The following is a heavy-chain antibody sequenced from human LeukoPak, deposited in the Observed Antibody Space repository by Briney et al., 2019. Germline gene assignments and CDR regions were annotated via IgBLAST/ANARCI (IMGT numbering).Heavy chain of an antibody. CDR2: IKQDGSEI. Sequence: PGGSLRLSCAASGFTFSAYWMSWVRQTPGKGLEWVANIKQDGSEIYYVDSVKGRFTISRDNAKNSLYLQVNSLRVEDTAVYYCRRSLMSRGQGTLVTVSS. CDR3: RRSLMS. J-gene: IGHJ4*02. CDR1: GFTFSAYW. V-gene: IGHV3-7*01. D-gene: IGHD3-10*01.